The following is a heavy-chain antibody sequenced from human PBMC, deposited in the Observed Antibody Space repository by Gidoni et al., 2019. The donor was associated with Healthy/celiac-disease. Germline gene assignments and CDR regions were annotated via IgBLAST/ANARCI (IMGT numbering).Heavy chain of an antibody. CDR2: IWYDGSNK. J-gene: IGHJ4*02. Sequence: QVQLVESGGGVVQPGRSLRLSCAASGFTFSSYGMHWVRQAPGKGLEWVAVIWYDGSNKYYADSVKGRFTISRDNSKNTLYLQMNSLRAEDTAVYYCARDGGNYGFDYWGQGTLVTVSS. CDR1: GFTFSSYG. CDR3: ARDGGNYGFDY. D-gene: IGHD4-4*01. V-gene: IGHV3-33*01.